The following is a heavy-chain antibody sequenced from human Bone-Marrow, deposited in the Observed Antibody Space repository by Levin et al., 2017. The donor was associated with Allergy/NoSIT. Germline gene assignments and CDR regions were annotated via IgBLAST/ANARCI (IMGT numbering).Heavy chain of an antibody. CDR3: ARAGVGGDNPRVAWFDP. D-gene: IGHD3-16*01. CDR2: ISYSGST. J-gene: IGHJ5*02. Sequence: SETLSLTCTVSGGSITSSSYYWGWIHQPPGRGLEWIGSISYSGSTYYNPSLKSRVTLSVDTSKNRFSLNLSSVTAADTAAYHWARAGVGGDNPRVAWFDPWGQGTLVTVSS. CDR1: GGSITSSSYY. V-gene: IGHV4-39*07.